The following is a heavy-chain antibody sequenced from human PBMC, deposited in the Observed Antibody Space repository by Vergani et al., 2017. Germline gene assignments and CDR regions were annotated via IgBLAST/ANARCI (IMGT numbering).Heavy chain of an antibody. CDR2: ISGSGGST. CDR1: GFTFSSYA. Sequence: EVQLLESGGGLVQPGGSLRLSCAASGFTFSSYAMSWVRQAPGKGLEWVSAISGSGGSTYYADSVKGRFTISRDNSKNTLYLQMNSLRAEDTAVYYCAKATRKAPPKVVVIPEYFDYGGQGTLVTVSS. V-gene: IGHV3-23*01. CDR3: AKATRKAPPKVVVIPEYFDY. D-gene: IGHD3-22*01. J-gene: IGHJ4*02.